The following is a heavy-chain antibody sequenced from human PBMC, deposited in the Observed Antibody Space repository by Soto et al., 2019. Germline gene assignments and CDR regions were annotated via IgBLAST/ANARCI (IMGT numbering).Heavy chain of an antibody. CDR3: RRSSRYSTDV. CDR1: SASIRTSAY. Sequence: SETLSLTCTVSSASIRTSAYWGWIRQPPGKGLEWIGSIYSIGNTYYNPSLESGVTISADTSKNQFSLNLISVTAADTAVYYCRRSSRYSTDVWGQGITVT. CDR2: IYSIGNT. J-gene: IGHJ6*02. V-gene: IGHV4-39*01. D-gene: IGHD6-19*01.